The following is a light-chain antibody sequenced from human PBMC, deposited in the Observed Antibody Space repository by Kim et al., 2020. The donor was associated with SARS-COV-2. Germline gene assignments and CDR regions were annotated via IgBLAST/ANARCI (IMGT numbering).Light chain of an antibody. Sequence: AVINCKSSQSVFYSSNNKNCLAWYQQKPGQPPKLLIYWASTRESGVPDRFSGSGSGTDFSLTISSLQTEDVAVYYCQQYYLTPLTFGQGTKVDIK. V-gene: IGKV4-1*01. CDR1: QSVFYSSNNKNC. CDR2: WAS. J-gene: IGKJ1*01. CDR3: QQYYLTPLT.